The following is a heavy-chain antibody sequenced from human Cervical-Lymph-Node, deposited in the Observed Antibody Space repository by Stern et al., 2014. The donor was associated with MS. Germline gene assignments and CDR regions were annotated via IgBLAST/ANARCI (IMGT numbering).Heavy chain of an antibody. CDR2: IIPIFGTA. CDR3: ARLGSGYDSSYLDF. D-gene: IGHD5-12*01. V-gene: IGHV1-69*01. CDR1: GGTFSTDK. Sequence: VQLVESGSEAKKPGSSVKVSCKVSGGTFSTDKISWVRQAPGQGLEWMGAIIPIFGTADYAQRLQDRVTIIADESTSEVHMELSSLRSEDTGVYYCARLGSGYDSSYLDFWGQGTLVTVSS. J-gene: IGHJ4*02.